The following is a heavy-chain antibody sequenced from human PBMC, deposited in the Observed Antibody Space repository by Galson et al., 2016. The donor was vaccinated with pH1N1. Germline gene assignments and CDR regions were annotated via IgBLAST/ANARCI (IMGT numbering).Heavy chain of an antibody. CDR1: GFTFSSYW. CDR2: KKQDGSEK. J-gene: IGHJ3*02. CDR3: ARDQAIELSDAFDI. Sequence: SLRLSCAASGFTFSSYWMSWVRQAPGKGLEWVANKKQDGSEKYYADSVKGRFTISRDNAKNSLYLQMNSLRAEDTAVYYCARDQAIELSDAFDIWGQGTMVTVSS. D-gene: IGHD1-7*01. V-gene: IGHV3-7*01.